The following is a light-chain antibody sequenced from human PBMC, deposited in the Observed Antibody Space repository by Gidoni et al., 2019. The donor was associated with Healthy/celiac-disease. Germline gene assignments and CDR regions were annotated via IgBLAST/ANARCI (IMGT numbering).Light chain of an antibody. Sequence: DIQITQSPASLSASVGDRVTITCRASQSLSSYLNWYQQKPGKAPKLLIYAASSLESGVPSRFSGSGSGTDFTLTISSLQPEDFATYYCQQSYSTPWTFGQXTKVEIK. CDR1: QSLSSY. J-gene: IGKJ1*01. CDR2: AAS. V-gene: IGKV1-39*01. CDR3: QQSYSTPWT.